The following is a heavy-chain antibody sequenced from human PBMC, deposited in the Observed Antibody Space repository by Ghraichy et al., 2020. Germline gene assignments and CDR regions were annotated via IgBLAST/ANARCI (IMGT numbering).Heavy chain of an antibody. CDR3: SRSPNPYCSGGSCHPL. J-gene: IGHJ4*02. D-gene: IGHD2-15*01. CDR1: GFTFSSYA. Sequence: GGSLRLSCAASGFTFSSYAMHWVRQAPGKGLEWVAVISYDGSNKSYADSVKGRFTISRANSKNTLYLQMNSLRPEDTAVYYCSRSPNPYCSGGSCHPLWGQGTLVTVSS. V-gene: IGHV3-30*04. CDR2: ISYDGSNK.